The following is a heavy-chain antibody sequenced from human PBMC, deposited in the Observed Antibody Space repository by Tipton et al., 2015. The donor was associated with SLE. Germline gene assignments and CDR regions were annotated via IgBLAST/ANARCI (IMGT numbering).Heavy chain of an antibody. CDR3: ASLRFLEWLSLYYFDY. CDR2: IYYSGST. J-gene: IGHJ4*02. CDR1: GGSISSSSYY. D-gene: IGHD3-3*01. Sequence: TLSLTCTVSGGSISSSSYYWGWIRQPPGKGLEWIGSIYYSGSTYYNPSIKSRVTISGDTSKNLFSLKLSSVTAADTAVYYCASLRFLEWLSLYYFDYWGQGTLVTVSS. V-gene: IGHV4-39*01.